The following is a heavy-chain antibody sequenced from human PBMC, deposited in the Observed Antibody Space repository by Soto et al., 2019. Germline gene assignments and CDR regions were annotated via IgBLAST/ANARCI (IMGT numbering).Heavy chain of an antibody. V-gene: IGHV2-5*02. CDR2: IYWDDDK. Sequence: QITLKESGPTLVKPTQTLTLTCTFSGFSLSTSGVGVGWIRQPPGKALEWLALIYWDDDKRYSPSLKSRLTITKNTSKNHVDLTMTNMDPVDTATYYCAHSPTYYYGSGSYVDYWGQGTLVTVSS. CDR1: GFSLSTSGVG. CDR3: AHSPTYYYGSGSYVDY. D-gene: IGHD3-10*01. J-gene: IGHJ4*02.